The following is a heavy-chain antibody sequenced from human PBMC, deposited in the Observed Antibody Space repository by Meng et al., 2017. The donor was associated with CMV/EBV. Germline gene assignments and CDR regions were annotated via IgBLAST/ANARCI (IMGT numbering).Heavy chain of an antibody. CDR1: GGTFSSYT. V-gene: IGHV1-69*02. CDR2: IIPILGIA. Sequence: SVKVSCKASGGTFSSYTISWVRQAPGQGLEWMGRIIPILGIANYAQKFQGRVTITADKSTSTAYMELSSLRSEDTAVYYCARAYLTRPYGMDVWGQGTTVTVSS. CDR3: ARAYLTRPYGMDV. D-gene: IGHD4/OR15-4a*01. J-gene: IGHJ6*02.